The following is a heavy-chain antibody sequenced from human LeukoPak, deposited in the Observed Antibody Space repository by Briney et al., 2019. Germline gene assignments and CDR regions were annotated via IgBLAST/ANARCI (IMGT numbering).Heavy chain of an antibody. D-gene: IGHD2-15*01. J-gene: IGHJ4*02. CDR1: GYSFTNYW. V-gene: IGHV5-51*01. CDR2: IYPSDSDT. Sequence: GESLKISCKGSGYSFTNYWIGWVRQMPGKGLEWMGSIYPSDSDTRYSPPFQGQVTISADKSISTAYLQWSSLKASDTAMFYCARRYCSGGSCNFDYWGQGTLVTVSS. CDR3: ARRYCSGGSCNFDY.